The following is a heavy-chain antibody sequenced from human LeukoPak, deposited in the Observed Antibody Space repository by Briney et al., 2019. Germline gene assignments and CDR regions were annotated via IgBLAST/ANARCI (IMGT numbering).Heavy chain of an antibody. D-gene: IGHD3-10*01. V-gene: IGHV3-23*01. CDR2: ITDSGGNT. CDR1: GFALSTYA. J-gene: IGHJ5*02. CDR3: AKHDLPMVRGIFINGWFDP. Sequence: GGSLRLSCAASGFALSTYAMSWVRQAPGKGLEWVSIITDSGGNTYYADSVKGRFTISRDNSKNTLFLQMSSLRVEDTAVYYCAKHDLPMVRGIFINGWFDPWGQGTLVTVSS.